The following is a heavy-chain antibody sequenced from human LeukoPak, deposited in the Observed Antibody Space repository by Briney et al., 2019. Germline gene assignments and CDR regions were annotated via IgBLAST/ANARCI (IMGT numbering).Heavy chain of an antibody. CDR3: ARVITGTRVDY. J-gene: IGHJ4*02. V-gene: IGHV3-53*01. Sequence: PGGSLRLSCAASGFTVSSNYMSWVRQAPGKGLEWVSAIIGSGGSTYYADSVKGRFTISRDNSKNTLYLQMDSLRAEDTAVYYCARVITGTRVDYWGQGTLVTVSS. CDR2: IGSGGST. CDR1: GFTVSSNY. D-gene: IGHD1-7*01.